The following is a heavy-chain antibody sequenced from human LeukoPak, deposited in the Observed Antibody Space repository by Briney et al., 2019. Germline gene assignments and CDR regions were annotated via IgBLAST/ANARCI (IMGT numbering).Heavy chain of an antibody. J-gene: IGHJ4*02. CDR2: ISWNSGSI. D-gene: IGHD3-10*01. CDR3: AKGYGPDYYGSGSPPGY. V-gene: IGHV3-9*01. Sequence: GGSLRLSCAASGFTFVDYAMHWVRQAPGKGLEWVSGISWNSGSIGYADSVKGRFTISRDNAKNSLYLQMNSLRAEDTALYYCAKGYGPDYYGSGSPPGYWGQGTLVTVSS. CDR1: GFTFVDYA.